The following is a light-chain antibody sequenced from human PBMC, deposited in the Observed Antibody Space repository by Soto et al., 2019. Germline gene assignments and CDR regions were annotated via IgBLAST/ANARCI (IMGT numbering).Light chain of an antibody. CDR2: EVS. CDR1: SSDVGGYNY. Sequence: QSALTQPPSASGSPGQSVTISCTGTSSDVGGYNYVSWYQHHPGKAPKLMLYEVSQRPSGVPDRFSGSKSANTASLTVSGLQAEDEADYYCSSYAGNNKYVFGTGTKLTVL. J-gene: IGLJ1*01. CDR3: SSYAGNNKYV. V-gene: IGLV2-8*01.